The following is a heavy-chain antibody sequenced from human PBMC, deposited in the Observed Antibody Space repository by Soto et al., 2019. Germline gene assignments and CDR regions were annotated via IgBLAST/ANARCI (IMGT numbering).Heavy chain of an antibody. CDR1: GYTFTSYA. V-gene: IGHV1-3*01. CDR2: INAGNGNT. CDR3: ARAVAVAADFDY. Sequence: ASVKVSCRASGYTFTSYAMHWVRQAPGQRLEWMGWINAGNGNTKYSQKFQGRVTITRDTSASTAYMELSSLRSEDTAVYYCARAVAVAADFDYWGQGTLVTVSS. J-gene: IGHJ4*02. D-gene: IGHD6-19*01.